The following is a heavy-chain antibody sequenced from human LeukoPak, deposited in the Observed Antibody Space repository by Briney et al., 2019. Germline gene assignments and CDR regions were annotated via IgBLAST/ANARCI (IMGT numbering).Heavy chain of an antibody. CDR2: IYYSGRT. CDR3: ASIGVNYYGWFDY. Sequence: PSETLSLTCTVSGGSINSTNYYWGWIRQPPGKGLEWIGNIYYSGRTYYNPSLKNRVTISVDTSKNQFSLMLSSVTAADAAVYYCASIGVNYYGWFDYWGQGTQVTVSS. V-gene: IGHV4-39*01. D-gene: IGHD3-10*01. CDR1: GGSINSTNYY. J-gene: IGHJ4*02.